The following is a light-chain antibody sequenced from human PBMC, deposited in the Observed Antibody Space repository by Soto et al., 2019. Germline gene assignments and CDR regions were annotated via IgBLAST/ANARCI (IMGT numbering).Light chain of an antibody. CDR1: QGISNS. CDR3: QKYDSAPFA. CDR2: AAS. Sequence: DIQMTQSPSSLSASVGDRVIITCRASQGISNSLAWYQQKPGKVPKLLFYAASTVQSGVPSRFSGSGSGTDFTLTISGLHPEDVATYYCQKYDSAPFAFGQGTRLEIK. V-gene: IGKV1-27*01. J-gene: IGKJ5*01.